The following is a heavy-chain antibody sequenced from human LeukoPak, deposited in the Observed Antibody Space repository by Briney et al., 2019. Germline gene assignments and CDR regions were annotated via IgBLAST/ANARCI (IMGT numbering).Heavy chain of an antibody. CDR3: ARSGNIWFGESDAFDI. D-gene: IGHD3-10*01. V-gene: IGHV7-4-1*02. CDR1: GYTFTGYY. J-gene: IGHJ3*02. CDR2: INTKTGNP. Sequence: ASVKVSCKASGYTFTGYYMHWVRQAPGQGLEWMGWINTKTGNPMYAQGFTGRFVFSLDTSVSTTYVQISSLKAEDTAVCYCARSGNIWFGESDAFDIWGQGTMVTVSS.